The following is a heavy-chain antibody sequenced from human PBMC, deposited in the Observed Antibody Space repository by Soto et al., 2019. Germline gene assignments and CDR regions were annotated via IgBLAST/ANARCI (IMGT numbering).Heavy chain of an antibody. CDR2: INHSGST. J-gene: IGHJ3*02. CDR1: GGSFSGYY. D-gene: IGHD3-22*01. Sequence: QVQLQQWGAGLLKPSETLSLTCAVYGGSFSGYYWSWIRQPPGKGLEWIGEINHSGSTNYNPSLKSRVTISVDTSKNQFSLKLSSVTDADTAVYYCARAYYEDAFDIWGQGTMVTVSS. CDR3: ARAYYEDAFDI. V-gene: IGHV4-34*01.